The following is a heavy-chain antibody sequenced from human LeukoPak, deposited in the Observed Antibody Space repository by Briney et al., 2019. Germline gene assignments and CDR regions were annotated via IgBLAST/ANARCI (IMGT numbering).Heavy chain of an antibody. D-gene: IGHD6-13*01. CDR1: GYSISSGYY. J-gene: IGHJ4*02. CDR3: ARDHDSSSWYSDY. Sequence: SETLSLTCTVSGYSISSGYYWGWIRQPPGKGLEWMGSIYHSGSTYYNPSLKSRVTISVDTSKNQFSLKLSSVTAADTAVYYCARDHDSSSWYSDYWGQGTLVTVSS. V-gene: IGHV4-38-2*02. CDR2: IYHSGST.